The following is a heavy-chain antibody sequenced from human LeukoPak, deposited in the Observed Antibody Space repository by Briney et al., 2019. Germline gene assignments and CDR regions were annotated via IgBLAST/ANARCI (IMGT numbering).Heavy chain of an antibody. CDR3: ATPLNNGGHDAFDI. D-gene: IGHD4-23*01. Sequence: SETLSLTCTVSGGSISSSSYYWGWIRQPPGKGLEWIGSIYYSGSTYYNPSLKSRVTISVDTSKNQFSLKLSSVTAADTAVYYCATPLNNGGHDAFDIWGQGTMVTVSS. J-gene: IGHJ3*02. V-gene: IGHV4-39*01. CDR2: IYYSGST. CDR1: GGSISSSSYY.